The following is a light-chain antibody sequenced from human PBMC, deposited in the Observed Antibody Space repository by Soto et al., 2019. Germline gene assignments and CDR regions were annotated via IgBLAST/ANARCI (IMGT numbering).Light chain of an antibody. J-gene: IGKJ2*01. CDR3: QQYDRFLYT. V-gene: IGKV1-5*03. CDR2: KAS. Sequence: DIQMTQSPSTLSASVGDTVTITCRASQSISNWLAWYQQKPGQAPKLLIHKASTLESGVPSMFRGSGSGTEFTLTIRSLQPDDVATFYCQQYDRFLYTFGQRTKLETK. CDR1: QSISNW.